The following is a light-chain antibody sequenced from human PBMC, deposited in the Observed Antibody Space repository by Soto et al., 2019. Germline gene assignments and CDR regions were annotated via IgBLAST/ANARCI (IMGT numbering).Light chain of an antibody. CDR3: QQSYSTPPLT. Sequence: DIQMTQSPSSLSVSVGDTVTITCRASQRISTFINWYQQKPGKAPNLLISAASSFQSGVPSRFSGSGSGTDFTLTIISLQPEDFATYYCQQSYSTPPLTFGGGTKVEIK. CDR1: QRISTF. CDR2: AAS. J-gene: IGKJ4*01. V-gene: IGKV1-39*01.